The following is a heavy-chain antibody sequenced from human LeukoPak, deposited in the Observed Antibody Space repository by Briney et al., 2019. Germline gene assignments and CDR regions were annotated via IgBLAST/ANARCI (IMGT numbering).Heavy chain of an antibody. CDR2: IYHSGSI. CDR1: GGSMRTYY. Sequence: SETLSLTCTVSGGSMRTYYWSWIRQPPGKRMKWIGFIYHSGSIDYNPSLKSRGTISVDTSKNQFSLKLSSVTAADTAVYYCARTNYYGSGSYYPDLWGQGTLVTVSS. J-gene: IGHJ5*02. D-gene: IGHD3-10*01. CDR3: ARTNYYGSGSYYPDL. V-gene: IGHV4-59*08.